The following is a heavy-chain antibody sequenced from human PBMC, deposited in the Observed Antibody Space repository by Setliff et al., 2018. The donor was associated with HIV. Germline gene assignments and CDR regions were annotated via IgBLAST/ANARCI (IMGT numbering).Heavy chain of an antibody. CDR1: GFTFNTYT. CDR3: ARGYGYDWRGHFDY. CDR2: ISSRSSGI. D-gene: IGHD5-12*01. V-gene: IGHV3-21*01. J-gene: IGHJ4*02. Sequence: GGSLRLSCAASGFTFNTYTMNWVRQVPGKGLEWVSSISSRSSGIYYADSVKGRFTISRDNARNSLYLQMNSLRAEDTAVYYCARGYGYDWRGHFDYWGQGTLVTVSS.